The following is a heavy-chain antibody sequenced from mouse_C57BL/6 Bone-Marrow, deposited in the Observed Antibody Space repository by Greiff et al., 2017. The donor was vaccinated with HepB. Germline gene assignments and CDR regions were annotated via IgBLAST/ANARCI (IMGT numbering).Heavy chain of an antibody. J-gene: IGHJ2*01. D-gene: IGHD2-4*01. CDR2: ISSGGDYI. CDR3: TRTPTMITTYFDY. Sequence: EVKLVESGEGLVKPGGSLKLSCAASGFTFSSYAMSWVRQTPEKRLEWVAYISSGGDYIYYADTVKGRFTISRDNARNTLYLQMSSLKSEDTAMYYCTRTPTMITTYFDYWGQGTTLTVSS. V-gene: IGHV5-9-1*02. CDR1: GFTFSSYA.